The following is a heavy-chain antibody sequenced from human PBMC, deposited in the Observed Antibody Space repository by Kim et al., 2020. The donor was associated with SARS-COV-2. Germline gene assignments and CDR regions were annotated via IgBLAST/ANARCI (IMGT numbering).Heavy chain of an antibody. D-gene: IGHD1-1*01. CDR2: VSGSGGST. CDR1: GFTFSSYA. Sequence: GGSLRLSCAASGFTFSSYAMSWVRQAPGKGLEWVSAVSGSGGSTYYADSVKGRFTISRDNSKNTLYLQLNSLRAEDTAVYYCAKRASGTNAFDIWGQGTMVTVSS. CDR3: AKRASGTNAFDI. J-gene: IGHJ3*02. V-gene: IGHV3-23*01.